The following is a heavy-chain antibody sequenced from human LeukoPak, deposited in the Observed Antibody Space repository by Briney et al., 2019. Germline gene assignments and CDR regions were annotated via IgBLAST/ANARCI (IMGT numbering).Heavy chain of an antibody. Sequence: SETLSLTCTVSGGSISSGSYYWSWIRQPAGKGLEWIGRIYASGSTNYNPSLKSRVTISVDTSKNQFSLKLSSVTAADTAVHYCARYYDTSGYYYHWYFDLWGRGTLVTVSS. D-gene: IGHD3-22*01. V-gene: IGHV4-61*02. CDR1: GGSISSGSYY. J-gene: IGHJ2*01. CDR2: IYASGST. CDR3: ARYYDTSGYYYHWYFDL.